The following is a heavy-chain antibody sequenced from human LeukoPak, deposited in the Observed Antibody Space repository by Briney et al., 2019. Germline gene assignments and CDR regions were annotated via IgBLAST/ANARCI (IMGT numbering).Heavy chain of an antibody. CDR1: GGSISSSSYY. V-gene: IGHV4-39*07. J-gene: IGHJ5*02. D-gene: IGHD3-10*01. CDR3: ASLPRGSWLLS. CDR2: INHSGGT. Sequence: SETLSLTCTVSGGSISSSSYYWGWIRQPPGKGLEWIGEINHSGGTNYNPSLKSRVTISVDTSKKQFSLKLSSVTAADTAVYYCASLPRGSWLLSWGQGTLVTVSS.